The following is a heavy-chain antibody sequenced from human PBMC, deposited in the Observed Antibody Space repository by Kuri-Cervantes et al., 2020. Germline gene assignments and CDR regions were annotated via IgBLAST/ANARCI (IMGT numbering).Heavy chain of an antibody. J-gene: IGHJ3*02. CDR3: ASLRGHSGYDKKSTGRGDAFDI. Sequence: SVKVSCKASGGTFSSYAISWVRQAPGQGLEWMGGIIPIFGTANYAQKFQGRVTITADESTSTAYMELSSLRSEDTAVYYCASLRGHSGYDKKSTGRGDAFDIWGQGTMVTVSS. CDR1: GGTFSSYA. CDR2: IIPIFGTA. V-gene: IGHV1-69*13. D-gene: IGHD5-12*01.